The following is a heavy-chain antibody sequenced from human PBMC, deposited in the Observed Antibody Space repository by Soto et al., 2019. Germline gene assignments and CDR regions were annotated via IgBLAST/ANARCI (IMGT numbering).Heavy chain of an antibody. CDR1: GFTFINSA. J-gene: IGHJ4*02. CDR2: IVVGSGHI. V-gene: IGHV1-58*02. CDR3: VQTTGWPGFDF. Sequence: ASVKVSCKASGFTFINSAIQWVRQARGQRLERMGWIVVGSGHINYAQKYQERFSITRDTSKNTLYLQMNSLRADDTAVYYCVQTTGWPGFDFWGQGTLVTVSS. D-gene: IGHD6-19*01.